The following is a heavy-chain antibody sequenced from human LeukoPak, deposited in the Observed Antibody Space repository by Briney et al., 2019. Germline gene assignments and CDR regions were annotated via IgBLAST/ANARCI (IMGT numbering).Heavy chain of an antibody. V-gene: IGHV4-34*01. J-gene: IGHJ6*03. CDR3: ARGPPYYDSSGYYYDYYYYYMDV. CDR2: INHSGST. Sequence: PSETLSLTCGVYGGSFSGYYWSWIRQPPGKGLEWIGEINHSGSTNYNPSLKSRVTISVDTSKNQFSLKLSSVTAADTAVYYCARGPPYYDSSGYYYDYYYYYMDVWGKGTTVTVSS. D-gene: IGHD3-22*01. CDR1: GGSFSGYY.